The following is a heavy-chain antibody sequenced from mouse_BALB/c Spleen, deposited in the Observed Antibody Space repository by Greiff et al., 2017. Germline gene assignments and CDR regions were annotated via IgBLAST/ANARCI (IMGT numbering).Heavy chain of an antibody. CDR2: ISDGGSYT. CDR1: GFTFSDYY. CDR3: ARDHYYGSTPYYAMDY. Sequence: EVHLVESGGGLVKPGGSLKLSCAASGFTFSDYYMYWVRQTPEKRLEWVATISDGGSYTYYPDSVKGRFTISRDNAKNNLYLQMSSLKSEDTAMYYCARDHYYGSTPYYAMDYWGQGTSVTVSS. J-gene: IGHJ4*01. D-gene: IGHD1-1*01. V-gene: IGHV5-4*02.